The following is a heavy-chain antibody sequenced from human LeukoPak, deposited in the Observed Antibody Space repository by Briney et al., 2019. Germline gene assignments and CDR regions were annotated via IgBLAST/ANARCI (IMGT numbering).Heavy chain of an antibody. Sequence: SETLSLTCAVYGGSFSGYYWSWIRQPPGKGLEWIGEINHSGSTNYNPSLKSRVTISVDTSKNQFSLKLSSVTAADTAVYYCARTPLCSSTSCHYFDYWGQGTLVTVSS. CDR1: GGSFSGYY. V-gene: IGHV4-34*01. J-gene: IGHJ4*02. CDR3: ARTPLCSSTSCHYFDY. CDR2: INHSGST. D-gene: IGHD2-2*01.